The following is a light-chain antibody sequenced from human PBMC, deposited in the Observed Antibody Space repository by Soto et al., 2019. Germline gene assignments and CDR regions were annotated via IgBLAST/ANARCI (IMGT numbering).Light chain of an antibody. CDR2: GAS. CDR3: QQYNNWPPRT. Sequence: IVMTQSPATLSVSPGERATLSCRASQSVGTNLAWYQHRPGQAPRLLIHGASTRATGIPAGFSGSGSGTEFTLTICNLQSEDLAVNYCQQYNNWPPRTFGQGTKVEIK. J-gene: IGKJ1*01. CDR1: QSVGTN. V-gene: IGKV3-15*01.